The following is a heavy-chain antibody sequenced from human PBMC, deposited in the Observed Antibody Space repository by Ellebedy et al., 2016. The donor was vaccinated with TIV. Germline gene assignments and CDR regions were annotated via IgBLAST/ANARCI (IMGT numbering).Heavy chain of an antibody. J-gene: IGHJ4*02. CDR1: GGSLSGYY. CDR2: IHNNGDT. D-gene: IGHD1-26*01. Sequence: MPSETLSLTCTVSGGSLSGYYWNWIRQPPGKGLEWIAYIHNNGDTYYNPSLKSRVTISLDASKNQFSLKMSPVTATDTALFYCARHGKSGSYSPYFDYWGQGTLVTGSP. V-gene: IGHV4-59*08. CDR3: ARHGKSGSYSPYFDY.